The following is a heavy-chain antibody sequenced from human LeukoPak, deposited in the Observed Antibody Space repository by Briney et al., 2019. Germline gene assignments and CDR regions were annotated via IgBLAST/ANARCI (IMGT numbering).Heavy chain of an antibody. J-gene: IGHJ3*02. CDR2: INPNSGGT. V-gene: IGHV1-2*02. Sequence: ASVKLSCKAAGYTFTGYYMHWVRQAPGQGLELMGVINPNSGGTNYAQKVQGRGTMTRYTSISTAYMEMSRLRSDETAVYYCARDLEWLYPGGAFDIWGQGTMVTVSS. CDR3: ARDLEWLYPGGAFDI. D-gene: IGHD3-3*01. CDR1: GYTFTGYY.